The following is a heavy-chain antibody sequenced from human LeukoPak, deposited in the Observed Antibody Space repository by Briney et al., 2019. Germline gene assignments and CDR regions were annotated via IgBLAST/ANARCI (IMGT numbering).Heavy chain of an antibody. D-gene: IGHD3-3*01. V-gene: IGHV3-48*03. CDR3: ARVDDFWSGYYTGYFDY. J-gene: IGHJ4*02. CDR1: GFTFSSYD. Sequence: GGSLRLSCAASGFTFSSYDINWVRQAPGKGLEWISYISSSGSTVYYADSVKGRFTISRDNAKNSLYLQMNSLRAEDMAVYYCARVDDFWSGYYTGYFDYWGQGTLVTVSS. CDR2: ISSSGSTV.